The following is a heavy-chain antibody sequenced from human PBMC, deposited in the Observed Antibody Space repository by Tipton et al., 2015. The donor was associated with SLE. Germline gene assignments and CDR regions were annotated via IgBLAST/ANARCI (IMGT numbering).Heavy chain of an antibody. CDR1: GGSISSGGYY. J-gene: IGHJ3*02. CDR3: ARDLAYCGGDCYKGAFDI. V-gene: IGHV4-31*03. Sequence: LFLTCTVSGGSISSGGYYWSWIRQHPGKGLEWIGYIYYSGSTYYNPSLKSRVTISVDTSKNQFSLKLSSVTAADTAVYYCARDLAYCGGDCYKGAFDIWGQGTMVTVSS. D-gene: IGHD2-21*01. CDR2: IYYSGST.